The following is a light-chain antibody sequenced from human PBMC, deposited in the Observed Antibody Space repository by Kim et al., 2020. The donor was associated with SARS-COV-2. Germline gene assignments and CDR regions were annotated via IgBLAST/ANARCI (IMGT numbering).Light chain of an antibody. CDR1: STDVGRYNY. V-gene: IGLV2-14*04. CDR3: SSYTSSSAWV. Sequence: GLSISISGTGSSTDVGRYNYVSWDPQPPGKAPNPMIYGVRQRPAGISNRFSGSKSGNTASLTISGLQAEDEADYYCSSYTSSSAWVFGGGTQLTVL. CDR2: GVR. J-gene: IGLJ3*02.